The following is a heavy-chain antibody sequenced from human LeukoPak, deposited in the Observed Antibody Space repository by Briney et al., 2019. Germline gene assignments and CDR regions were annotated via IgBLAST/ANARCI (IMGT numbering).Heavy chain of an antibody. Sequence: GGSLRLSCAASGFTFDDYAMHWVRQAPGKGLEWVSLISGDGGSTYYADSVKGRFTISRDNSKNSLYLQMNSLRAEDTAVYYCAKELAGTISPDSWGQGTRVTVSS. J-gene: IGHJ4*02. V-gene: IGHV3-43*02. D-gene: IGHD6-19*01. CDR2: ISGDGGST. CDR3: AKELAGTISPDS. CDR1: GFTFDDYA.